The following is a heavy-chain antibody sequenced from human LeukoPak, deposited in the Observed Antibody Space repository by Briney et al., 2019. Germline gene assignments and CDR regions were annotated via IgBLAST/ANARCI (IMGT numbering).Heavy chain of an antibody. J-gene: IGHJ4*02. CDR3: ARGPETAMVPRY. Sequence: PGGSLRLSCAASGFTVSSNYMSWVRQAPGKGLEWVSVIYSGGSTYYADSVKGRLTISRDNSKNTLYLQMSSLRVEDTAVYYCARGPETAMVPRYWGQGTLVTVSS. D-gene: IGHD5-18*01. CDR2: IYSGGST. CDR1: GFTVSSNY. V-gene: IGHV3-53*01.